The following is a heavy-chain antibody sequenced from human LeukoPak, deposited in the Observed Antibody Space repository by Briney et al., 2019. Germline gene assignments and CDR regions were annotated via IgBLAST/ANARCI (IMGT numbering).Heavy chain of an antibody. CDR2: IYHTGST. J-gene: IGHJ6*02. Sequence: SGTLSLTCAVSDDSISSTNWWHWVRQPPGKGLEWIGEIYHTGSTNNNPSLTSRVTISVDTSKNQFSLKLSSVTAADTAVYYCARATVAAAGPSHYYYYYGMDVWGQGTTVTVSS. D-gene: IGHD6-13*01. CDR1: DDSISSTNW. V-gene: IGHV4-4*02. CDR3: ARATVAAAGPSHYYYYYGMDV.